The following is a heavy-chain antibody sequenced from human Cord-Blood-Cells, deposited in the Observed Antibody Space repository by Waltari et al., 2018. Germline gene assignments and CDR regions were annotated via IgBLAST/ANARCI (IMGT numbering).Heavy chain of an antibody. D-gene: IGHD1-26*01. CDR1: GGTLSSYA. V-gene: IGHV1-69*01. J-gene: IGHJ3*02. CDR2: IIPIFGTA. Sequence: QVQLVQSGAEVKKPGSSVKVSCTASGGTLSSYAISWVRQAPGQGLEWMGGIIPIFGTANYAQKFQGRVTITADESTSTAYMELSSLRSEDTAVYYCASVKVGADAFDIWGQGTMVTVSS. CDR3: ASVKVGADAFDI.